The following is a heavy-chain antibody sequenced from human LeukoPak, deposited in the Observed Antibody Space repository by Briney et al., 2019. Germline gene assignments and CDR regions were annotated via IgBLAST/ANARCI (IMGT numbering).Heavy chain of an antibody. D-gene: IGHD3-10*01. CDR1: GFTVDDYA. CDR3: AKAYGSGSSDAFDI. J-gene: IGHJ3*02. CDR2: ISWNSGSI. Sequence: PGRSLRVSCAASGFTVDDYAMHWGRQAPGKGLEWVSGISWNSGSIGYADSVKGRFTISRDNAKNSLYLQMNSLRAEDTALYYCAKAYGSGSSDAFDIWGQGTMVTVSS. V-gene: IGHV3-9*01.